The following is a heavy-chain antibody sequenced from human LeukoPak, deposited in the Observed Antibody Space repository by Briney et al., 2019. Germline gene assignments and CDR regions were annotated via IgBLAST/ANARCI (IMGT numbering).Heavy chain of an antibody. Sequence: ASVKVSCKASGYTFTSYYMHWVRQAPGQGLERMGIINPSGGSTSYAQKFQGRVTMTRDTSTSTVYMELSSLRSEDTAVYYCARGLLWFGELPHGAFDIWGQGTMVTVSS. D-gene: IGHD3-10*01. CDR3: ARGLLWFGELPHGAFDI. V-gene: IGHV1-46*01. CDR1: GYTFTSYY. J-gene: IGHJ3*02. CDR2: INPSGGST.